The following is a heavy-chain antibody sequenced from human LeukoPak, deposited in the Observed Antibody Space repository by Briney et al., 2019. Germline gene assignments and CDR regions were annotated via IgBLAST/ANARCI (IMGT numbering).Heavy chain of an antibody. CDR3: ASDPTAMIL. CDR2: ISSISTYI. D-gene: IGHD5-18*01. CDR1: GFTFSSYA. V-gene: IGHV3-21*01. Sequence: GGSLRLSCAASGFTFSSYAMSWVRQTPGKGLEWVSSISSISTYIYYADSVKGRFTISRDNAKNSLYLQMNSLRAEDTAVYYCASDPTAMILWGQGTLVTVSS. J-gene: IGHJ4*02.